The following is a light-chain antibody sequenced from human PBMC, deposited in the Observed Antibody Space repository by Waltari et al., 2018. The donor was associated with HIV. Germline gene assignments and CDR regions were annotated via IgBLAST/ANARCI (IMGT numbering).Light chain of an antibody. V-gene: IGKV4-1*01. Sequence: DIVMTQSPDSLSVSLGERATINCKSSQSVLYNSNNKNYLAWYQQKPGQPPKLLLYWASTRESGVPDRFNGSGSGTDFTLTISRLQAEDVAVYYCQQYYTSPWTFGQGTKVEVK. CDR3: QQYYTSPWT. J-gene: IGKJ1*01. CDR2: WAS. CDR1: QSVLYNSNNKNY.